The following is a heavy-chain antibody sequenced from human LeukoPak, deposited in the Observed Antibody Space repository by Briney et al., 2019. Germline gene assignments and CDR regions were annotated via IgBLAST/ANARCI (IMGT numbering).Heavy chain of an antibody. D-gene: IGHD6-19*01. CDR1: GFTFSSYG. CDR2: ISYDGSNK. CDR3: AKDLVGYSSGWDLDY. J-gene: IGHJ4*02. Sequence: GGSLRLSCAASGFTFSSYGMHWVRQAPGKGLEWVAVISYDGSNKYYADSVKGRFTISRDNSKNTLYLQMNSLRAEDTAVYYCAKDLVGYSSGWDLDYWGQGTLVTVSS. V-gene: IGHV3-30*18.